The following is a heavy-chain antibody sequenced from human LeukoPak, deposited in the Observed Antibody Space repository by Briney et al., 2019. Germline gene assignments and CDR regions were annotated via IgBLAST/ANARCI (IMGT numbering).Heavy chain of an antibody. D-gene: IGHD2-2*01. Sequence: SETLSLTCAVYGGSFSGYYWSWIRQPPGKGLEWIGEINHSESTNYNPSLKSRVTISVDTSKNQFSLKLSSVTAADTAVYYCARAPIVVVPAASMRYYYGMDVWGKGTTVTVSS. CDR3: ARAPIVVVPAASMRYYYGMDV. CDR1: GGSFSGYY. CDR2: INHSEST. V-gene: IGHV4-34*01. J-gene: IGHJ6*04.